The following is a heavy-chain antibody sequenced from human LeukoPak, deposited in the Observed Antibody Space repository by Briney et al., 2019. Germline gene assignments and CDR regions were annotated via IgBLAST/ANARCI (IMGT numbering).Heavy chain of an antibody. J-gene: IGHJ5*01. CDR3: ARWAGATFSWFDS. CDR2: IYYSGST. Sequence: SETLSLTCTVSGGSISSSSYYWGWIRQPPGKGLEWIGSIYYSGSTYYNPSLKSRVTISVDTSKNQFSLNLSSVTAADTAVYYCARWAGATFSWFDSWGQGILVTVSS. V-gene: IGHV4-39*07. D-gene: IGHD1-26*01. CDR1: GGSISSSSYY.